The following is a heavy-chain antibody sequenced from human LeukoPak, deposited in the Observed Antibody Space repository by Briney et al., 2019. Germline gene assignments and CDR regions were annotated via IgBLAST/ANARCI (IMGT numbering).Heavy chain of an antibody. V-gene: IGHV7-4-1*02. CDR1: GGTFSSYA. CDR2: INTNTGNP. Sequence: GASVKVSCKASGGTFSSYAISWVRQAPGQGLEWMGWINTNTGNPTYAQGFTGRFVFSLDTSVSTAYLQISSLKAEDTAVYYCARGGDYGLSGCDYWGQGTLVTVSS. J-gene: IGHJ4*02. D-gene: IGHD2-21*02. CDR3: ARGGDYGLSGCDY.